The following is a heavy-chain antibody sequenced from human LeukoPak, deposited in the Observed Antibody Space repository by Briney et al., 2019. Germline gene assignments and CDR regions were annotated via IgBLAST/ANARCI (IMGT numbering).Heavy chain of an antibody. Sequence: ASVKVSCKASGYTFTSCYMHWVRQAPGQGLEWMGIINPSGGSTSYAQKFQGRVTMTRDTSISTAYMELSRLRSDDTAVYYCARDRSREMATKNDAFDIWGQGTMVTVSS. D-gene: IGHD5-24*01. CDR1: GYTFTSCY. J-gene: IGHJ3*02. CDR3: ARDRSREMATKNDAFDI. CDR2: INPSGGST. V-gene: IGHV1-46*01.